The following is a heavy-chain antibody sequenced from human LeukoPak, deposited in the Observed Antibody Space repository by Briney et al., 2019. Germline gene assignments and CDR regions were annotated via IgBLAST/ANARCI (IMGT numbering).Heavy chain of an antibody. J-gene: IGHJ4*02. Sequence: PSETLSLTCAVYGAPFSGYYWSWIRRSPGKGLEWIGDIFHSGTTYYNPSLKSRVTISVDTSKNRFSLKLSSVTAADTAVYYCARHALLATHSNHFDYWGQGTLVTVSS. V-gene: IGHV4-34*12. CDR2: IFHSGTT. D-gene: IGHD3-3*02. CDR1: GAPFSGYY. CDR3: ARHALLATHSNHFDY.